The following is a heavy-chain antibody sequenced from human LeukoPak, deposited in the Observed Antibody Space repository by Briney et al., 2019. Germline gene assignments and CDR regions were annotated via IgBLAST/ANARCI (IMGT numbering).Heavy chain of an antibody. CDR2: IYYSGST. CDR3: ASHPAGIAAAGTLPGY. V-gene: IGHV4-59*08. CDR1: GGSISSYY. Sequence: SETLSLTCTVSGGSISSYYWSWIRQPPGKGLEWIGYIYYSGSTNYNPSLKSRVTISVDTSKNQFSLKLSSVTAADTAVYYCASHPAGIAAAGTLPGYWGQGTLVTVSS. J-gene: IGHJ4*02. D-gene: IGHD6-13*01.